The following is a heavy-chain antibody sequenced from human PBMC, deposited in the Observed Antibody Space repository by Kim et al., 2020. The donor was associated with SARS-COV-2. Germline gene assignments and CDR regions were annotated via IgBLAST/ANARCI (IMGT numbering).Heavy chain of an antibody. Sequence: SETLSLTCTVSGGSISSYYWSWIRQPPGKGLEWIGYIYYSGSTNYNPSLKSRVTISVDTSKNQFSLKLSSVTAADTAVYYCARASNGYSPYYYYGMDVWGQGTTVTVSS. J-gene: IGHJ6*02. CDR1: GGSISSYY. V-gene: IGHV4-59*01. CDR3: ARASNGYSPYYYYGMDV. D-gene: IGHD5-18*01. CDR2: IYYSGST.